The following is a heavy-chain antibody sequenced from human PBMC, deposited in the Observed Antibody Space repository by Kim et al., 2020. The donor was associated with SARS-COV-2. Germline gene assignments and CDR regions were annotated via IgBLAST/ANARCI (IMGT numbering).Heavy chain of an antibody. D-gene: IGHD2-21*02. J-gene: IGHJ3*02. Sequence: ASVKVSCKASGYTFTSYYMHWVRQAPGQGLEWMGIINPSGGSTSYAQKFQGRVTMTRDTSTSTVYMELSSLRSEDTAVYYCASLQPIVVVTAYDAFDIWGQGTMVTVSS. V-gene: IGHV1-46*01. CDR2: INPSGGST. CDR3: ASLQPIVVVTAYDAFDI. CDR1: GYTFTSYY.